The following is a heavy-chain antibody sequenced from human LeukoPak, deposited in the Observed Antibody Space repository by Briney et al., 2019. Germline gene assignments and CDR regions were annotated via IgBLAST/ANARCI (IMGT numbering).Heavy chain of an antibody. CDR2: IYPGDSDT. V-gene: IGHV5-51*01. CDR3: ASTASGYYYYFDY. D-gene: IGHD3-22*01. J-gene: IGHJ4*02. CDR1: GYSFTSYW. Sequence: GESLKISCKGSGYSFTSYWIGWVRQMPGKGLEWMGIIYPGDSDTRYSPSFQGRVTISADKSISTAYLQWSSLKASDTAMYYCASTASGYYYYFDYWGQGTLVTVSS.